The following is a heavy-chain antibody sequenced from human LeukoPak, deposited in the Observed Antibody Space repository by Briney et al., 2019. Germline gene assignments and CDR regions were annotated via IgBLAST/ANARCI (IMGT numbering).Heavy chain of an antibody. J-gene: IGHJ4*02. CDR3: ARLIYYDSSGYYAAPGFDY. V-gene: IGHV5-51*01. CDR2: IYPGDSDT. Sequence: GESLKISCKGSGYSFTSYWIGRERQMPGKGLEWMGIIYPGDSDTRYSPSFQGQVTISADKSISTAYLQWSSLKASDTAMYYCARLIYYDSSGYYAAPGFDYWGQGTLVTVSS. D-gene: IGHD3-22*01. CDR1: GYSFTSYW.